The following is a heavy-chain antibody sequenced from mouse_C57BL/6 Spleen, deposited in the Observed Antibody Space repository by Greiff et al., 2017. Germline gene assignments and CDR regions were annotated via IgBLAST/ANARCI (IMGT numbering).Heavy chain of an antibody. V-gene: IGHV5-16*01. CDR1: GFTFSDYY. J-gene: IGHJ2*01. D-gene: IGHD1-1*01. CDR3: ARGEKGSSYYFDY. Sequence: EVKLMESEGGLVQPGSSMKLSCTASGFTFSDYYMAWVRQVPEKGLEWVANINYDGSSTYYLDSLKSRFIISRDNAKNILYLQMSSLKSADTATYYCARGEKGSSYYFDYWGQGTTLTVSS. CDR2: INYDGSST.